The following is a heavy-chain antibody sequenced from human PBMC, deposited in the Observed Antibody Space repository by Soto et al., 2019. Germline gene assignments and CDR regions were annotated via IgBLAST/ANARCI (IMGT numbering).Heavy chain of an antibody. V-gene: IGHV1-18*01. Sequence: ASVKVSCKASGYTFSNYAMHWVRQSPGQGLEWMGWISAYNGNTNYAQKLQGRVTMTTDTSRSRAYMELMILRSDDTAVYYCARGGWAIAAAGSIDYWGQGTLVTVSP. CDR3: ARGGWAIAAAGSIDY. D-gene: IGHD6-13*01. CDR1: GYTFSNYA. CDR2: ISAYNGNT. J-gene: IGHJ4*02.